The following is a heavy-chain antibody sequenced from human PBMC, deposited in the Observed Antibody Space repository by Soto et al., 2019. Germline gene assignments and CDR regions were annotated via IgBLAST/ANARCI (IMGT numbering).Heavy chain of an antibody. CDR1: GYSISSSNW. V-gene: IGHV4-28*03. CDR3: ARETYGEYVGYFDP. Sequence: PSETLSLTCAVSGYSISSSNWWGWFRQPPGKGLEWIGYIYYSGTTYYNPSLKSRVIISVDRSKNQFSLKVRSVTAADTAVYYCARETYGEYVGYFDPWGQGIQVT. CDR2: IYYSGTT. D-gene: IGHD4-17*01. J-gene: IGHJ5*02.